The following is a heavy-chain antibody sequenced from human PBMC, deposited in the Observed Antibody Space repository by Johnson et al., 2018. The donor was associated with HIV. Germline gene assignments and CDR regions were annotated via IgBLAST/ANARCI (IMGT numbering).Heavy chain of an antibody. D-gene: IGHD3-16*01. CDR1: GFTFSNAW. CDR3: TSEGAFYDAFDI. J-gene: IGHJ3*02. Sequence: VQLVESGGGVVQPGRSLRLSCAASGFTFSNAWMTWVRQAPGKGLEWVGRIKSKTDGGTTDYAAPVKGRFTISRDDSKDTLYLQINSLKTEDTAVYYCTSEGAFYDAFDIWGQGKMVTVSS. V-gene: IGHV3-15*01. CDR2: IKSKTDGGTT.